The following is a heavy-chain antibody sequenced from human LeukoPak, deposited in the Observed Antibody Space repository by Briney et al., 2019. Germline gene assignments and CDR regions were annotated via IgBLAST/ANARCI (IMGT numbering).Heavy chain of an antibody. CDR1: GFTFSTYA. Sequence: PGGSLRLSCSASGFTFSTYAMHWVRQAPGKGLECVSAISSSGNNTHYAESVKDRFIISRDNSKNTLYLQMSGLRAEVTAIYYCVKPGYWGQGTLVTVSS. V-gene: IGHV3-64D*06. CDR3: VKPGY. CDR2: ISSSGNNT. J-gene: IGHJ4*02.